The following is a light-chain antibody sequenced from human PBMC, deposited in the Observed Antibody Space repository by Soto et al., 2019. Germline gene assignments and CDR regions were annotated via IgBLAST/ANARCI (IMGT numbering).Light chain of an antibody. CDR3: CSRL. J-gene: IGLJ2*01. CDR2: EVA. V-gene: IGLV2-23*02. Sequence: QSALTQPASVSGSPGQSITISCTGTSTDPATYDLVSWYQQHPGKAPQLIIYEVAKRPSGVSARFSGYQSGDTASLTISGRQADDEAYYYCCSRLFGGGTKLTVL. CDR1: STDPATYDL.